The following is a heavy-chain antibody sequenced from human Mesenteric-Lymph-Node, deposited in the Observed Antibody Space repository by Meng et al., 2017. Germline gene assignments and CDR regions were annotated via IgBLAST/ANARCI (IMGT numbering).Heavy chain of an antibody. J-gene: IGHJ4*02. D-gene: IGHD5-24*01. CDR2: IIPILGIA. Sequence: QVQLVQSVAEVKKPGSSVKVSCKASGGTFSSSTISWVRQAPGQGLEWMGRIIPILGIANYAQKFQGRVTITADKSTSTAYMELSSLRSEDTAVYYCARDEGGWLTAPDYWGQGTLVTVSS. CDR1: GGTFSSST. CDR3: ARDEGGWLTAPDY. V-gene: IGHV1-69*08.